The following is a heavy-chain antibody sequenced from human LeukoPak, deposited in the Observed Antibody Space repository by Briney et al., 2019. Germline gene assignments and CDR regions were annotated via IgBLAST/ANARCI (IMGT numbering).Heavy chain of an antibody. CDR1: GGSISSYY. J-gene: IGHJ3*02. Sequence: ETLSLTCTVSGGSISSYYWSWARQAPGKGLEWVSAISGSGGGTYYADSVKGRFTISRDNSKNTLYLQMNSLRAEDTAVYYCAGGVIDAFDTWGQGTMVTVSS. CDR2: ISGSGGGT. CDR3: AGGVIDAFDT. D-gene: IGHD3-10*01. V-gene: IGHV3-23*01.